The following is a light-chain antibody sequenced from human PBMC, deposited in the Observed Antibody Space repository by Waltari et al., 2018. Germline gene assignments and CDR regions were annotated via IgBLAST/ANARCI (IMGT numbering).Light chain of an antibody. CDR3: CSYAGNYNTL. V-gene: IGLV2-11*01. CDR1: SRDVGGYNY. Sequence: QSALTQPRSVSGSPGQSVTISCTGTSRDVGGYNYVSWYQQHPGKAPELIIYDVSKRPRGVPDRSSGSKADNTASRSISGLQAEDEADYFCCSYAGNYNTLFGGVTKVTVL. J-gene: IGLJ2*01. CDR2: DVS.